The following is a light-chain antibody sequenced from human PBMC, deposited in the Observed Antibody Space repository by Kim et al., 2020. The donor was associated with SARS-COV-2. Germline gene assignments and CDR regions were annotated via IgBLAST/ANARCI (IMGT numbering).Light chain of an antibody. Sequence: RATGSCTGSSADVGASDDIHWYQQLPGTAPTLLIYANNNRPSGVPDRFSGSMSGTSASLAITGLQAEDEADYYCQSYDSSLTVVVFGGGTQLTVL. J-gene: IGLJ2*01. CDR3: QSYDSSLTVVV. V-gene: IGLV1-40*01. CDR1: SADVGASDD. CDR2: ANN.